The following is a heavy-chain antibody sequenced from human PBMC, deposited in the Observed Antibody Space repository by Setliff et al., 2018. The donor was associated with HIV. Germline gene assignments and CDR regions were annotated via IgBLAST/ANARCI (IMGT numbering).Heavy chain of an antibody. Sequence: SVKVSCKASGGTFSSYAISWVRQAPGQGLEWMGGIIPILGIANYAQKFQGRVTITADKSTSTAYMELSSLRSEDTAVYYCARVNRLVEMAKTGHFDYWGQGTLVTVSS. D-gene: IGHD5-12*01. CDR3: ARVNRLVEMAKTGHFDY. CDR1: GGTFSSYA. J-gene: IGHJ4*02. V-gene: IGHV1-69*10. CDR2: IIPILGIA.